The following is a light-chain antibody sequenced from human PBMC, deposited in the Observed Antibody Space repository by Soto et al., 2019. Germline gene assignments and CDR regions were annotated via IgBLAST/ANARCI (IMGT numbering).Light chain of an antibody. CDR1: SSDVGGDNY. CDR3: SSYTSSSTLV. Sequence: QSVLTQPASVSGSPGQSITISCTGTSSDVGGDNYVSWYQQHTGKAPKLMIYDVSNRPSGVSNRFSGSKSGNTASLTISGLQAEDEAYYYCSSYTSSSTLVFGGGTKVTVL. J-gene: IGLJ2*01. V-gene: IGLV2-14*01. CDR2: DVS.